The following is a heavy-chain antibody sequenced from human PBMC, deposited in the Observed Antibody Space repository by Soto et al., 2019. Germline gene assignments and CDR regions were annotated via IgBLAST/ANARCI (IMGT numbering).Heavy chain of an antibody. Sequence: ASVKVSCKASGYIFTVYYMHWVRQAPGQGLEWMGWINPNSGGTNYARKFQGRVTMTRDTSIRTAYMELSRLRSDDTAVYYCARQGSGSNWLDPWGQGTLVTV. V-gene: IGHV1-2*02. CDR3: ARQGSGSNWLDP. D-gene: IGHD3-10*01. CDR1: GYIFTVYY. J-gene: IGHJ5*02. CDR2: INPNSGGT.